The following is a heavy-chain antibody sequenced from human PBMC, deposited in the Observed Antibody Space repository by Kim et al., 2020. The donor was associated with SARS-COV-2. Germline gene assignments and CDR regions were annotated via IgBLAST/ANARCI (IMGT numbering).Heavy chain of an antibody. D-gene: IGHD3-22*01. CDR3: ATASPGGYYYDSSGPSRNWFDP. Sequence: ASVKVSCKVSGYTLTELSMHWVRQAPGKGLEWMGGFDPEDGETIYAQKFQGRVTMTEDTSTDTASMELSSLRSEDTAVYYCATASPGGYYYDSSGPSRNWFDPWGQGTRVTVSS. CDR2: FDPEDGET. J-gene: IGHJ5*02. V-gene: IGHV1-24*01. CDR1: GYTLTELS.